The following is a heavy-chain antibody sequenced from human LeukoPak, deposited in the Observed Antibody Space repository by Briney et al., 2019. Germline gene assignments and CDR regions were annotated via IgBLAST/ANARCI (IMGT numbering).Heavy chain of an antibody. CDR2: IIPIFGTA. V-gene: IGHV1-69*05. J-gene: IGHJ6*03. D-gene: IGHD6-13*01. CDR1: GGTFSSYA. Sequence: GASVKVSCKASGGTFSSYAISWVRQAPGQGLEWMGGIIPIFGTANYAQKFQGRVTITTDESTSTAYMELSSLRSEDTAVYYCARDRRAAGHYYMDVWGKGTTVTVSS. CDR3: ARDRRAAGHYYMDV.